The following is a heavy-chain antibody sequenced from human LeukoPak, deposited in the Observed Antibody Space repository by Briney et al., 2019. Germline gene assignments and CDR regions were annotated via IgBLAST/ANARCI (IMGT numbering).Heavy chain of an antibody. V-gene: IGHV3-74*01. D-gene: IGHD5-24*01. Sequence: PGGSLRLSCAASGFTFSSYWMHWVRQAPGKGLVWVSRINSDGSSTRYADSVKGRFTISRDNTKNTLYLQMNSLRAEDTAVYYCAKSLEEYYYYYYMDVWGKGTTVTISS. CDR3: AKSLEEYYYYYYMDV. CDR1: GFTFSSYW. J-gene: IGHJ6*03. CDR2: INSDGSST.